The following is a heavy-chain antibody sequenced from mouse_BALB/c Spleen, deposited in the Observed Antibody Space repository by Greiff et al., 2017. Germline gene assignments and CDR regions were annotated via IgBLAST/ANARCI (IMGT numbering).Heavy chain of an antibody. D-gene: IGHD1-1*01. V-gene: IGHV5-17*02. CDR3: ARITTWAMDY. Sequence: EVQLVESGGGLVQPGGSRKLSCAASGFTFSSFGMHWVRQAPEKGLEWVAYISSGSSTIYYADTVKGRFTISRDNPKNTLFLQMTSLRSEDTAMYYCARITTWAMDYWGQGTSVTVSS. CDR1: GFTFSSFG. J-gene: IGHJ4*01. CDR2: ISSGSSTI.